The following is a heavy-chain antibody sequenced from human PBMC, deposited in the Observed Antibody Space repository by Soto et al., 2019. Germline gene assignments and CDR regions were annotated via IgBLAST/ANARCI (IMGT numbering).Heavy chain of an antibody. D-gene: IGHD3-9*01. Sequence: GGSLRLSCAASGFTFSSYAMSWVRQAPGKGMEWISAISGSGGSTYYAVSVKGRFTISRDNSKNTLYLQMNSLRAEDMAVYYCAKEARYFEWNHDYWGQGTLVTVSS. CDR3: AKEARYFEWNHDY. J-gene: IGHJ4*02. CDR1: GFTFSSYA. V-gene: IGHV3-23*01. CDR2: ISGSGGST.